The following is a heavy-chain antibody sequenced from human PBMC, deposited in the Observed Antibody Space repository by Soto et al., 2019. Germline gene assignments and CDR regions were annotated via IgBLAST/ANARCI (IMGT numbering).Heavy chain of an antibody. CDR2: ISYDGSNK. D-gene: IGHD5-18*01. V-gene: IGHV3-30-3*01. CDR3: AKALEAPWIQLWLRYYGMDV. J-gene: IGHJ6*02. Sequence: GGSLRLSCAASGFTFSSYAMDWVRQAPGKGLEWVAVISYDGSNKYYADSVKGRFTISRDNSKNTLYLQMNSLRAEDTAVYYCAKALEAPWIQLWLRYYGMDVWGQGTTVTVSS. CDR1: GFTFSSYA.